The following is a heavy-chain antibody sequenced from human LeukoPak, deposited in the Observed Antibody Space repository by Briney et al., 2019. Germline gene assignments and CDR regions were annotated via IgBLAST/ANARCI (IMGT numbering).Heavy chain of an antibody. V-gene: IGHV3-30*04. D-gene: IGHD2-15*01. CDR3: ARNRLRATATYMDV. Sequence: GGSLRLSCAASGFTFETYAIHWVRQAPGKGLEWVAFIEYDGTDTHFADSVRGRFTISRDNSEDTPYLQIITLRAVDTAVYYCARNRLRATATYMDVWGKGTTVTVSS. CDR2: IEYDGTDT. CDR1: GFTFETYA. J-gene: IGHJ6*04.